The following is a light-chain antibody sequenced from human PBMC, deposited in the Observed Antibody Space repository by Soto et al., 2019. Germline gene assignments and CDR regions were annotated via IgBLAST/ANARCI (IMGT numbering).Light chain of an antibody. J-gene: IGKJ5*01. CDR3: QQYNSYPLT. Sequence: DIQMTQSPSTLSASVGDRVTITCRASQTLSNLLAWYQQKPGRAPTLLIYKASTLESGVPSRFSGSGSGTEFTLTISSLQPDDFATYYCQQYNSYPLTFGQGTRLEIK. CDR1: QTLSNL. CDR2: KAS. V-gene: IGKV1-5*03.